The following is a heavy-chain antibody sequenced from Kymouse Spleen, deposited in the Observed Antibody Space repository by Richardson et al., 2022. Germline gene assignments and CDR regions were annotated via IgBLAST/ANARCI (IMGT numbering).Heavy chain of an antibody. D-gene: IGHD3-3*01. CDR1: GGSISSSSYY. Sequence: QLQLQESGPGLVKPSETLSLTCTVSGGSISSSSYYWGWIRQPPGKGLEWIGSIYYSGSTYYNPSLKSRVTISVDTSKNQFSLKLSSVTAADTAVYYCARVGALRFLEWLSPWGQGTLVTVSS. J-gene: IGHJ5*02. CDR3: ARVGALRFLEWLSP. V-gene: IGHV4-39*01. CDR2: IYYSGST.